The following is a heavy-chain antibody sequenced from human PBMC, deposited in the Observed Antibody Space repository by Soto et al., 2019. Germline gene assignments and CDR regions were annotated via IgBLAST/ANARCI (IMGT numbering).Heavy chain of an antibody. CDR1: GGSISSYY. V-gene: IGHV4-59*01. CDR3: ARGASSSWYPNYYYYGMDV. CDR2: IYYSGST. J-gene: IGHJ6*02. D-gene: IGHD6-13*01. Sequence: SETLSLTXTVSGGSISSYYWSWIRQPPGKGLEWIGYIYYSGSTNYNPSLKSRVTISVDTSKNQFSLKLSSVTAADTAVYYCARGASSSWYPNYYYYGMDVWGQGTTVTVSS.